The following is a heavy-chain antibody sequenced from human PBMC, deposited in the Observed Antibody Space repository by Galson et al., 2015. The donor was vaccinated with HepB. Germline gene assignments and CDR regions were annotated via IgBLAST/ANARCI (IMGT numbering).Heavy chain of an antibody. V-gene: IGHV1-3*01. D-gene: IGHD3-3*01. CDR3: ARHPARITIFGVLSHFDY. CDR1: GYTFPNYA. J-gene: IGHJ4*02. CDR2: INADDGDT. Sequence: SVKVSCKASGYTFPNYAIHWVRQAPGQRLEWMGWINADDGDTEYSQKFRGRVTITRDTSATTAYMELSSLTSEDTAVFYCARHPARITIFGVLSHFDYWGQGSLVTVSS.